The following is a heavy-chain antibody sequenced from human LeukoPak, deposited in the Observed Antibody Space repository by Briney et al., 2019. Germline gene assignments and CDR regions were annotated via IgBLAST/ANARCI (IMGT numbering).Heavy chain of an antibody. Sequence: GRSLRLSCAASGFTFDDYAMHWVRHAPGKGLEWVSGINWNSGSIGYVDSVKGRFTISRDHAKNSLYLQMNSLRADDTALYYCAKASSFFYDSSGPLNWGQGTQVTVSS. V-gene: IGHV3-9*01. CDR3: AKASSFFYDSSGPLN. D-gene: IGHD3-22*01. J-gene: IGHJ4*02. CDR1: GFTFDDYA. CDR2: INWNSGSI.